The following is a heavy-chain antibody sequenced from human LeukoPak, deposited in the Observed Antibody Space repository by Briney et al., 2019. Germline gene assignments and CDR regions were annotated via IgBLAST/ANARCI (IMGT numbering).Heavy chain of an antibody. Sequence: PGGSLRLSCAASGFTFSSYSMNWVRQAPGKGLEWVSSISSSSSYIYYADSVKGRLTISRDSSKKTLYLQMNSLKAEDTAVYYCAKEYAGSHYFYYYMDVWGKGTTVTVSS. V-gene: IGHV3-21*01. J-gene: IGHJ6*03. CDR3: AKEYAGSHYFYYYMDV. CDR2: ISSSSSYI. CDR1: GFTFSSYS.